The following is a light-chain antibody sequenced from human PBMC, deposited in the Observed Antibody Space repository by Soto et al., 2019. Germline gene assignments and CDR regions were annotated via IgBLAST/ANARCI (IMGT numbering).Light chain of an antibody. CDR2: AAS. CDR3: QQSYSTPT. Sequence: VQMTQSPSSLSANIGDRVTITCRASQSISIYLNWYQQKPGKAPKLLIYAASSLQSGVPSRFSGSGSGTDFTLTISSLQPEDFATYYCQQSYSTPTFGQGSKVDI. V-gene: IGKV1-39*01. J-gene: IGKJ1*01. CDR1: QSISIY.